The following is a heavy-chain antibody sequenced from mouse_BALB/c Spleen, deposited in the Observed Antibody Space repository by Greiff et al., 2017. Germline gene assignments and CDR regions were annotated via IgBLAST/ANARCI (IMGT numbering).Heavy chain of an antibody. CDR1: GYTFTSYY. Sequence: QVQLQQSGAELVKPGASVKLSCKASGYTFTSYYMYWVKQRPGQGLEWIGEINPSNGGTNFNEKFKSKATLTVDKSSSTAYMQLSSLTSEDSAVYYCTRKTLTAPWYFDVWGAGTTVTVSS. V-gene: IGHV1S81*02. CDR2: INPSNGGT. J-gene: IGHJ1*01. D-gene: IGHD1-2*01. CDR3: TRKTLTAPWYFDV.